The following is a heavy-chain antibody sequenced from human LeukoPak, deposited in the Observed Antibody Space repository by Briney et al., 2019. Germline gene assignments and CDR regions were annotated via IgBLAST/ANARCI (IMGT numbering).Heavy chain of an antibody. V-gene: IGHV4-30-4*01. D-gene: IGHD3-10*01. J-gene: IGHJ5*02. CDR2: IYYSGST. CDR3: ARGYRVVRAVIITTFLDWFDP. Sequence: SETLSLTCTVSGGSISSGDYYWSWIRQPPGKGLEWIGYIYYSGSTYYNPSLKSRVTISVDTSKNQFSLKLSSVTAADTAVYYCARGYRVVRAVIITTFLDWFDPWGQGTLVTVSS. CDR1: GGSISSGDYY.